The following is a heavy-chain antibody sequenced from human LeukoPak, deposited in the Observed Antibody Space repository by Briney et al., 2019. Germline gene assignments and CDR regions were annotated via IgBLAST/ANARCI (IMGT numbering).Heavy chain of an antibody. CDR1: GGSISHYY. Sequence: SETLSLTCTVSGGSISHYYWNWIRQPPGKTLEWIGYSYYSGSTKYNPSLKSRVTISVDTSNNQFSLNLRSVTAADTAVYYCATTTSGGDAFDIWGQGTMVTVSS. CDR2: SYYSGST. V-gene: IGHV4-59*01. D-gene: IGHD1-26*01. J-gene: IGHJ3*02. CDR3: ATTTSGGDAFDI.